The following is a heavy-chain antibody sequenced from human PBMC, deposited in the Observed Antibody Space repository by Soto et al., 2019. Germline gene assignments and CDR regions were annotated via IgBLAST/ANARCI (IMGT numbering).Heavy chain of an antibody. V-gene: IGHV3-48*01. CDR1: GFTFSSYS. J-gene: IGHJ4*02. CDR3: ARDPVHYDILTGYYPYYFDY. Sequence: EVQLVESGGGLVQPGGSLRLSCAASGFTFSSYSMNWVRQAPGKGLEWVSYISSSSSTIYYADSVKGRFTISRDNAKNSLYLQMHSLRAEDTAVYYCARDPVHYDILTGYYPYYFDYWGQGTLVTVSS. D-gene: IGHD3-9*01. CDR2: ISSSSSTI.